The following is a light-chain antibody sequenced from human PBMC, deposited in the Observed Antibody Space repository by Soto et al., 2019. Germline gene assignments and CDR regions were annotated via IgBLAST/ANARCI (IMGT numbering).Light chain of an antibody. V-gene: IGLV1-47*01. Sequence: QSALTQPPSVSATPGQRVTISCSGSSSNIGSNFVYWYQQLPGTAPRVLIFRNVQRPSGVPDRFSGSKSGTSASLAISGLRSEGEADYYCATWDDSLSVVFGGGTKLTVL. CDR2: RNV. CDR3: ATWDDSLSVV. CDR1: SSNIGSNF. J-gene: IGLJ2*01.